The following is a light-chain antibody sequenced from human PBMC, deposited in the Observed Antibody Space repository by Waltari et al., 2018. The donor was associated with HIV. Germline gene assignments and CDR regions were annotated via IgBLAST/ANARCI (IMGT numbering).Light chain of an antibody. CDR3: SSYTTRAVSTYV. J-gene: IGLJ1*01. CDR1: SSDAGYYNY. CDR2: EVS. Sequence: QSALPQPASVSRSPGQSITISCIGTSSDAGYYNYVSWYQQHPGKAPKVIMYEVSNRPSGISDRFSGSKSGNTASLTISGLQAEDEADYYCSSYTTRAVSTYVFGTGTKVTVL. V-gene: IGLV2-14*01.